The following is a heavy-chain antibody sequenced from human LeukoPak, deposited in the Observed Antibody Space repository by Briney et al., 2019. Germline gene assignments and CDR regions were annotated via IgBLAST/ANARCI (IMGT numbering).Heavy chain of an antibody. CDR1: GGSISSGGYY. V-gene: IGHV4-31*03. CDR2: IYYSGST. Sequence: SQTLSLTCTVSGGSISSGGYYWSWIRQHPGKGLEWIGYIYYSGSTYYNPSLKSRVTISVDTSKNQFSLKLSSVTAADTAVYYCAREGPRAFDYWGQGTLVTVSS. J-gene: IGHJ4*02. CDR3: AREGPRAFDY.